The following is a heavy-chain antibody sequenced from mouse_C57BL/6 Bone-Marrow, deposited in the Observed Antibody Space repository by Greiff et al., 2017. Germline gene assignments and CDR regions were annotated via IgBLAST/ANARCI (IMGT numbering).Heavy chain of an antibody. D-gene: IGHD1-1*01. J-gene: IGHJ4*01. V-gene: IGHV2-5*01. Sequence: QVQLQQSGPGLVQPSQSLSITCTVSGFSLTSYGVHWVRQSPGQGLEWLGVIWRGGSTDYNAAFMSRLSITKDNSKSQVFFKMNSLQADDTAIYYCAKSGYGTPYAMDYWGQGTSVTVSS. CDR3: AKSGYGTPYAMDY. CDR1: GFSLTSYG. CDR2: IWRGGST.